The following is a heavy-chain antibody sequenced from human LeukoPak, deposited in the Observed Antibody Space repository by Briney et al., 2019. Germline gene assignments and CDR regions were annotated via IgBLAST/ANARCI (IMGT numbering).Heavy chain of an antibody. D-gene: IGHD3-22*01. CDR3: ASHLLQDSSGYPPSYFDD. CDR1: GGSISSSSYY. Sequence: SETLSLTCTVSGGSISSSSYYWGWIRQPPGKGLEWIGSICYSRSTYYNPSLKSRVTISVDTSKNQFSLKLSSVTAADTAVYYCASHLLQDSSGYPPSYFDDRGQGTLVTVSS. CDR2: ICYSRST. J-gene: IGHJ4*02. V-gene: IGHV4-39*01.